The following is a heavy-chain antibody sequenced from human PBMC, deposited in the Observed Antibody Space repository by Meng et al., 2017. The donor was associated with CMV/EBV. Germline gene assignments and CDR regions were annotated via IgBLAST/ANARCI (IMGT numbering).Heavy chain of an antibody. Sequence: SETLSLTCAAYGGSFSGYYWSWIRQPPGKGLEWIGELNHSGSTNYNPSLKSRVTISVDTSKNQFSLKLSSVTAADTAVYYCARGAIYCSGGSCYSGKSDYWGQGTLVTVSS. CDR1: GGSFSGYY. D-gene: IGHD2-15*01. V-gene: IGHV4-34*01. J-gene: IGHJ4*02. CDR2: LNHSGST. CDR3: ARGAIYCSGGSCYSGKSDY.